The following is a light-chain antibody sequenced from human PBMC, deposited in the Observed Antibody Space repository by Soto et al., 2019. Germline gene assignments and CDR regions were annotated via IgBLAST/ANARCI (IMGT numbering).Light chain of an antibody. CDR3: ISYTNSRNVV. J-gene: IGLJ2*01. V-gene: IGLV2-14*01. Sequence: QSALTQPASVSGSPGQSITISCTGTSSDVGGYNYVSWYQQRPGKAPKLIIFDVTNRPSGVSNRFSGSRSGNTASLTISGLQAEDEADYYCISYTNSRNVVFGGGTKLTVL. CDR1: SSDVGGYNY. CDR2: DVT.